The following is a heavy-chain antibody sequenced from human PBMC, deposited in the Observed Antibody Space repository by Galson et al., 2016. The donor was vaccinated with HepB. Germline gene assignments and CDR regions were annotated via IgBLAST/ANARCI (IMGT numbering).Heavy chain of an antibody. CDR1: GGSFSGYY. D-gene: IGHD1-26*01. J-gene: IGHJ6*02. V-gene: IGHV4-34*01. Sequence: SETLSLTCAVYGGSFSGYYWSWIRQPPGKGLEWIGEINHSGSTNYNPSLKSRVTISVDTSKNQFSLKLSSVTAEDTAIYYCASAYYHYYYYYAMDVWGQGTTVTVSS. CDR2: INHSGST. CDR3: ASAYYHYYYYYAMDV.